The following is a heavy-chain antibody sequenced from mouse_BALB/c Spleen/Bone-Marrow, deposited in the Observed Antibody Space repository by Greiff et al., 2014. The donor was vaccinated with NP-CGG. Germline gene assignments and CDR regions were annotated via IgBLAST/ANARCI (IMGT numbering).Heavy chain of an antibody. V-gene: IGHV1-54*01. CDR2: INPGSGST. D-gene: IGHD2-3*01. J-gene: IGHJ2*01. CDR1: GYAFTDYL. Sequence: QVQLQQSGAELVRPGTSVKVSCKASGYAFTDYLMEWLKQRPGQGLEWIGVINPGSGSTNYNEKFKDKATLTADKSSSTAYMQLSSLTSDDSAVYFCARYDGYFGYWGQGTILTVSS. CDR3: ARYDGYFGY.